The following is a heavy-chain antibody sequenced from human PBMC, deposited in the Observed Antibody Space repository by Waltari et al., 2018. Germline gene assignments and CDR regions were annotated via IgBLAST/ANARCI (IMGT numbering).Heavy chain of an antibody. J-gene: IGHJ5*02. Sequence: QLQLQESGPGLVKPSETLSLTCTVSGGYISSSSYYWGWIRQPPGKGLEWIGSIHYSGSTYYNPSLKSRVTISVDTSKNQFSLKLSSVTAADTAVYYCARDRLVGATSRFDPWGQGTLVTVSS. CDR3: ARDRLVGATSRFDP. D-gene: IGHD1-26*01. V-gene: IGHV4-39*07. CDR1: GGYISSSSYY. CDR2: IHYSGST.